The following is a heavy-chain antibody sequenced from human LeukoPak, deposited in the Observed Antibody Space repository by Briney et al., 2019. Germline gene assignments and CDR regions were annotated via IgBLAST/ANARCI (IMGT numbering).Heavy chain of an antibody. CDR1: GFTFSSYT. Sequence: GGSLRLSCAASGFTFSSYTMKWVRQAPGKGLEWVSSISTSSTTIYYADSVKGRFTVSRDNAKNSLYLQMNSLRAEDTAVYYCARFKWKDYSFDYWGQGTLVTVSS. J-gene: IGHJ4*02. CDR2: ISTSSTTI. D-gene: IGHD1-20*01. CDR3: ARFKWKDYSFDY. V-gene: IGHV3-48*01.